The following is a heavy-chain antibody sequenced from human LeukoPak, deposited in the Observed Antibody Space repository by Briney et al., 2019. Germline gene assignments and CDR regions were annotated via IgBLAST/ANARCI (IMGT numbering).Heavy chain of an antibody. D-gene: IGHD3-10*01. CDR2: INSDGTNT. CDR3: TRVRGESPRWFDP. J-gene: IGHJ5*02. CDR1: GFPFSSYW. Sequence: PGGSLRPSCAASGFPFSSYWMYWVRQAPGKGLVWVALINSDGTNTNYADSVKGRFTISRNNAENMVYLHMNSLGAEDTAVYYCTRVRGESPRWFDPWGQGTLVTV. V-gene: IGHV3-74*01.